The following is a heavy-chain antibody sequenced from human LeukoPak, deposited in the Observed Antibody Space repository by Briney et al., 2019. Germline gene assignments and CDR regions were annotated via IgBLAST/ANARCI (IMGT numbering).Heavy chain of an antibody. Sequence: GQSLKISCKGSGYSFTSYWIGWVRQMPGKGLEWMGIIYPGDSDTRYSPSFQGQVTLSADKPISTAYLQWSSLKASDTAIYYCARRRGYCSGSSCYSGSFDYWGQGTRVTVSS. CDR3: ARRRGYCSGSSCYSGSFDY. CDR2: IYPGDSDT. J-gene: IGHJ4*02. V-gene: IGHV5-51*01. D-gene: IGHD2-15*01. CDR1: GYSFTSYW.